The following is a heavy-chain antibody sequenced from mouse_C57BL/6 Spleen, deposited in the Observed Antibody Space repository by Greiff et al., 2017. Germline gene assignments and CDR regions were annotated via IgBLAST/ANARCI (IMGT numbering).Heavy chain of an antibody. Sequence: EVQLVESGGGLVKPGGSLKLSCAASGFTFSSYAMSWVRQTPEKRLEWVATISDGGSYTYYPDNVKGRFTISRDNAKNNLYLQMSHLKSEDTAMYYGEKGEIYYYGSSPWYFDVWGTGTTVTVSS. V-gene: IGHV5-4*01. CDR1: GFTFSSYA. CDR2: ISDGGSYT. D-gene: IGHD1-1*01. J-gene: IGHJ1*03. CDR3: EKGEIYYYGSSPWYFDV.